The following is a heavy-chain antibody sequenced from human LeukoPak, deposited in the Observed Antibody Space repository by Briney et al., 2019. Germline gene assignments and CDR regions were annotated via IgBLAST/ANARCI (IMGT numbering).Heavy chain of an antibody. V-gene: IGHV4-59*01. CDR2: IYYSGST. J-gene: IGHJ4*02. D-gene: IGHD6-6*01. CDR3: AREEQLDYFDY. Sequence: SETLSLTCTVSGGSISSYYWSWIRQPPGKGLEWIGYIYYSGSTNYNPSLKSRVTISVGTSKNQFSLKLSSVTAADTAVYYCAREEQLDYFDYWGQGTLVTVSS. CDR1: GGSISSYY.